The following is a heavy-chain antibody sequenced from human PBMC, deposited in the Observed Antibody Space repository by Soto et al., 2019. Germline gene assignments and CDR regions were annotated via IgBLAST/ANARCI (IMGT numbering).Heavy chain of an antibody. CDR2: IFPANFDA. D-gene: IGHD1-26*01. Sequence: PGESLKISCKGSGYNFANYWIGWVRQMPGKGLEWMAIIFPANFDAKYSPSFQGQVTISVDKSINTAYLQWNSLKASDTAIYYCVSPAGATTFDDFDVWGQGIVVTVSS. V-gene: IGHV5-51*01. CDR1: GYNFANYW. CDR3: VSPAGATTFDDFDV. J-gene: IGHJ3*01.